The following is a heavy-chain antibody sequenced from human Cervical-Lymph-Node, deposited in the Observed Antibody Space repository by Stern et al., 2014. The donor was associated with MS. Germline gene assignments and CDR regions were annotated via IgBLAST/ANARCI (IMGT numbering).Heavy chain of an antibody. V-gene: IGHV3-73*01. Sequence: EVQLAESGGGLVQPGGSLKLSCAASGFTFSGSALHWVRQAPGQGLEGVGRIRSKSNNSATTYAASMEGRFTVSRDDSRNTTYLQMNSLKAEDTAIYYCTTLRPPTGGFDPWGQGTLVTVSS. J-gene: IGHJ5*02. CDR3: TTLRPPTGGFDP. D-gene: IGHD1-14*01. CDR2: IRSKSNNSAT. CDR1: GFTFSGSA.